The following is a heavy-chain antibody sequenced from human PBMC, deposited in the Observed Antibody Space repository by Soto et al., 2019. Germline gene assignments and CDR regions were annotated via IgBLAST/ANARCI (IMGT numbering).Heavy chain of an antibody. V-gene: IGHV4-34*01. CDR1: GGSFSGYY. D-gene: IGHD3-9*01. CDR3: ARGFPRLVKGKGLDY. Sequence: PSETLSLTCAVYGGSFSGYYWSWIRQPPGKGLEWIGEINHSGSTNYNPSLKSRVTISVDTSKNQFSLKLSSVTAADTAVYYCARGFPRLVKGKGLDYWGQGTLINVSS. J-gene: IGHJ4*02. CDR2: INHSGST.